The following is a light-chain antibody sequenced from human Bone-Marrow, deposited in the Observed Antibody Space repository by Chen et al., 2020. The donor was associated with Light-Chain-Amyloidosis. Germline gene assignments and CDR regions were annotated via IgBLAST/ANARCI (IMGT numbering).Light chain of an antibody. Sequence: IVLTHSPATLSLSPGARATLSCRASQRVDSYLVWYQQKPGQAPRLLIFDASNRATGIPARFSGSGSGTDFTLTISSLEPEDFAVYYCQQRRNWPRTFGQGTKVDIK. V-gene: IGKV3-11*01. J-gene: IGKJ1*01. CDR1: QRVDSY. CDR2: DAS. CDR3: QQRRNWPRT.